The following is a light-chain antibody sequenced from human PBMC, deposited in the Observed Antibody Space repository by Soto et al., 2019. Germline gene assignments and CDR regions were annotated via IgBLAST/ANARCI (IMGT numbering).Light chain of an antibody. CDR1: QSISSY. CDR3: QQSYTTPFT. CDR2: AAS. Sequence: DIEMTQSPSSLSSSVGDRVTITCRASQSISSYLNWYQQKPGNAPKVLIYAASTSQSGVPSRFSGSGAGTDFTLTISSLQPEDFATYFCQQSYTTPFTFGHGTKVDIK. J-gene: IGKJ3*01. V-gene: IGKV1-39*01.